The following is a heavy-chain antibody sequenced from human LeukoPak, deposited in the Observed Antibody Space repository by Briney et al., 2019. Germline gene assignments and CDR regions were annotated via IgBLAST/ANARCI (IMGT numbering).Heavy chain of an antibody. Sequence: GSSVKVSCTASGGTFSSYAISWVRQAPGQGLEWMGGIIPIFGTANYAQKFQGRVTITADESTSTAYMELRSLRSDDTAVYYCARDVVGAIPDYWGQGTLVTVSS. CDR3: ARDVVGAIPDY. J-gene: IGHJ4*02. D-gene: IGHD1-26*01. CDR2: IIPIFGTA. V-gene: IGHV1-69*01. CDR1: GGTFSSYA.